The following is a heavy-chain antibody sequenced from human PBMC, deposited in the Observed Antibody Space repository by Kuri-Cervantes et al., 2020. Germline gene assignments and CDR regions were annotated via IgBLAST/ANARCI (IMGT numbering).Heavy chain of an antibody. CDR1: GGSISTYY. J-gene: IGHJ4*02. Sequence: SETLSLTCTVSGGSISTYYWSWIRQPPGKGLEWIGYIYYSGGTNYNPSLKSRVTISVDTSKNQFSLKLSSVTAADTAVYYCARDHWGPQYSYGIDSWGPGTLVTVSS. CDR2: IYYSGGT. D-gene: IGHD5-18*01. CDR3: ARDHWGPQYSYGIDS. V-gene: IGHV4-59*01.